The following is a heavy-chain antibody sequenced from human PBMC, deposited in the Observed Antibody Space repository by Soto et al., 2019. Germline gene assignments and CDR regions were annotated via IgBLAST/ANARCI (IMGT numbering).Heavy chain of an antibody. CDR1: GFAFSSYA. D-gene: IGHD6-13*01. CDR2: ISGSGGST. CDR3: ARVPGYSSSWYAGWFDP. V-gene: IGHV3-23*01. Sequence: PGGSLRLSCAASGFAFSSYAMSWVRQAPGEGLEWVSAISGSGGSTYYADSVKGRFTISGDNSKNTLYLQMNSLRAEDTAVYYCARVPGYSSSWYAGWFDPWGQGTLVTVSS. J-gene: IGHJ5*02.